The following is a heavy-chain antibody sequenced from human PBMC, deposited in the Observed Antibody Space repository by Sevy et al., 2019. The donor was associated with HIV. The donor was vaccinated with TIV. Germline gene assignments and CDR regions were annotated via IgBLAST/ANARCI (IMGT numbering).Heavy chain of an antibody. CDR1: VLALSDYY. CDR3: ARDPFHFLRGCF. Sequence: GESLKISCAASVLALSDYYMAWIRQAPGKGLEWVSYISGGGATIYYADSVKGRFTISRDNAKATLHLQMNSLRVDDTAVYFCARDPFHFLRGCFWGQGTQVTVSS. J-gene: IGHJ4*02. CDR2: ISGGGATI. V-gene: IGHV3-11*01. D-gene: IGHD3-10*01.